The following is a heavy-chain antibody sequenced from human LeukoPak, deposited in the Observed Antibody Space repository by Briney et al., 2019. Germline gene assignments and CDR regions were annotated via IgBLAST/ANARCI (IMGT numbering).Heavy chain of an antibody. J-gene: IGHJ4*02. V-gene: IGHV5-51*01. CDR2: IYPDESNI. Sequence: GKSLKISCKGSGYSFPTYWIAWVRQMPGKGLEWMGIIYPDESNIRYSPSFQGQVTISADKSISTAYLQWSSLKASDTAMYYCARPPSRGYSSSFEYWGQGTLVTVSS. CDR1: GYSFPTYW. CDR3: ARPPSRGYSSSFEY. D-gene: IGHD2-2*03.